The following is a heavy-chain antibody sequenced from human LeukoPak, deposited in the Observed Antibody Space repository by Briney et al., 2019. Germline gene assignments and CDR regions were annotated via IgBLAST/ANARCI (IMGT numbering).Heavy chain of an antibody. CDR2: ISGSGGST. J-gene: IGHJ4*02. D-gene: IGHD3-22*01. CDR1: GFTFSSYA. V-gene: IGHV3-23*01. Sequence: QTGGSLRLSCAASGFTFSSYAMSWVRQAPGKGLEWVSAISGSGGSTYYADSVKGRFTISRDNSKNTLYLQMNSLRAEDTALYYCAKDGKRYYYDSSGYYPDYWGQGTLVTVSS. CDR3: AKDGKRYYYDSSGYYPDY.